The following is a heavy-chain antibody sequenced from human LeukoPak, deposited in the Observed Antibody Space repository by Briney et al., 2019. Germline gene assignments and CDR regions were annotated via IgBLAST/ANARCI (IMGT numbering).Heavy chain of an antibody. CDR3: DSSSWYTIDY. CDR2: IYYSGST. D-gene: IGHD6-13*01. J-gene: IGHJ4*02. V-gene: IGHV4-39*01. Sequence: PSETLSLTCAVSGGSISSSSYYWGWVRQPPGTGLEWIGSIYYSGSTYYNPSLKSRVTISVDTSKNQFSLTLSSVTAADTAVYYCDSSSWYTIDYWGQGTLVTVSS. CDR1: GGSISSSSYY.